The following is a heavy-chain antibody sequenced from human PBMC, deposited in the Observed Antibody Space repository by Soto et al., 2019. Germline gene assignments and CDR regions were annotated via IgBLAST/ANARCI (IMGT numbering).Heavy chain of an antibody. J-gene: IGHJ6*02. CDR2: IYPGDSDT. V-gene: IGHV5-51*01. D-gene: IGHD3-22*01. CDR3: ARKDRKLYYYYGVDV. Sequence: PGESLKISCQGSGYSFTNYWIGWVRQMPGKGLEWMGIIYPGDSDTKYSPSFQGQVTISADKSISTAYLRWSSLKASDAAMYYCARKDRKLYYYYGVDVWGQGTTVTVSS. CDR1: GYSFTNYW.